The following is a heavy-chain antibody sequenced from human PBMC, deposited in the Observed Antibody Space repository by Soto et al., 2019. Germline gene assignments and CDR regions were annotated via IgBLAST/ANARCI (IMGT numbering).Heavy chain of an antibody. J-gene: IGHJ6*02. CDR2: IFSDAKR. Sequence: SGPTLVNPTETLTLTCNVSGFSLTTGRMGVSWIRQPPGKALEWLAHIFSDAKRSYSRSLQGRLTVSKVGSGSHVVLTMTNMDPVDTGTYFCVRMNAESYSSYYAMDVWGQGTTVTVSS. CDR3: VRMNAESYSSYYAMDV. V-gene: IGHV2-26*01. D-gene: IGHD3-10*01. CDR1: GFSLTTGRMG.